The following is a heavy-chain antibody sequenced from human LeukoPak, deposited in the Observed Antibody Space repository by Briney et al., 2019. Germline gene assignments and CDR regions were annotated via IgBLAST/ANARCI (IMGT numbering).Heavy chain of an antibody. CDR3: GRDRHWNQGNFDY. CDR1: GYPFTGYY. Sequence: GASVKVSCKASGYPFTGYYLHWVRQAPGQGLEWMGWINPNSGFTNYAQKFQGRVTMTRDTSIGTAYMELNRLTYDDTAVYYCGRDRHWNQGNFDYWGQGTLVSVSS. V-gene: IGHV1-2*02. J-gene: IGHJ4*02. D-gene: IGHD1-1*01. CDR2: INPNSGFT.